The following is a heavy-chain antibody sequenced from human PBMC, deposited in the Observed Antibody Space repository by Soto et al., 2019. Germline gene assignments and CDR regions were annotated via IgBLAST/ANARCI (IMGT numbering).Heavy chain of an antibody. V-gene: IGHV4-59*01. Sequence: PETLSLTCTVSGGSISSYYWSWVRQPPGKGLEWIGYIYYSGSTNYNPSLKSRVTISVDTSKNQFSLKLSSVTAADTAVYYCARVGFGELLNPTFDYWGQGTLVTVSS. CDR2: IYYSGST. J-gene: IGHJ4*02. CDR3: ARVGFGELLNPTFDY. D-gene: IGHD3-10*01. CDR1: GGSISSYY.